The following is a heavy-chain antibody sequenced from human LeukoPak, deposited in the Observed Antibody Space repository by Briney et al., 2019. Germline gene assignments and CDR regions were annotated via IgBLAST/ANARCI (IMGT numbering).Heavy chain of an antibody. CDR1: GYTFTNYG. CDR3: ARDLVDGVGAPGAY. V-gene: IGHV1-18*01. J-gene: IGHJ4*02. Sequence: GAXXKVSCKASGYTFTNYGITWMRQAPGQGLEWMEWINTYNGNTNYAQKVQGRVTINTDTSTSTPHMELRSLRSDDTAVFYCARDLVDGVGAPGAYWGQGALVTVSS. CDR2: INTYNGNT. D-gene: IGHD1-26*01.